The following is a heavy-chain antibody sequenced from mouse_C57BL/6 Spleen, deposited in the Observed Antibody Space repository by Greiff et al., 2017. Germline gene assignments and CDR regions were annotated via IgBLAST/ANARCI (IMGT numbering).Heavy chain of an antibody. V-gene: IGHV1-80*01. CDR2: IYPGDGDT. CDR3: AEVKTDSYIDY. Sequence: QVQLKQSGAELVKPGASVKISCKASGYAFSSYWMNWVKQRPGKGLEWIGQIYPGDGDTNYNGKFKGKATLTADKSSSTAYMQLSSLTSADSAVYLCAEVKTDSYIDYWGQGTTLTVSS. CDR1: GYAFSSYW. J-gene: IGHJ2*01. D-gene: IGHD2-2*01.